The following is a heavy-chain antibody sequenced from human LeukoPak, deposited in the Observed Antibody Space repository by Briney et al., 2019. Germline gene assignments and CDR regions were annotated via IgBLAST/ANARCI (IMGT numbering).Heavy chain of an antibody. D-gene: IGHD2-15*01. CDR1: GGSISSKNW. CDR3: ARGRCSGGSCYRYLY. J-gene: IGHJ4*02. V-gene: IGHV4-4*02. Sequence: SGTLSLTCDVSGGSISSKNWWIWVRQPPEKGLEWIGEIYHTGSTNYNPSLKSRVTMSVDTSKSQFSLRLSSVTAADTAVYYRARGRCSGGSCYRYLYWGQGTLVTVSS. CDR2: IYHTGST.